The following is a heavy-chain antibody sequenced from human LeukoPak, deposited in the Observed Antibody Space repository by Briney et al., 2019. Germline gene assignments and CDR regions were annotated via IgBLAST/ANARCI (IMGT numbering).Heavy chain of an antibody. J-gene: IGHJ4*02. CDR3: AKGSQGLAVELDY. V-gene: IGHV3-23*01. D-gene: IGHD6-19*01. Sequence: PGGSLGLSCAASGFTFSSYAMSWVRQAPGKGLGWVSAISGSGGSTYYADSVKGRFTISRDNSKNTLYLQMNSLRAEDTAVYYCAKGSQGLAVELDYWGQGTLVTVSS. CDR1: GFTFSSYA. CDR2: ISGSGGST.